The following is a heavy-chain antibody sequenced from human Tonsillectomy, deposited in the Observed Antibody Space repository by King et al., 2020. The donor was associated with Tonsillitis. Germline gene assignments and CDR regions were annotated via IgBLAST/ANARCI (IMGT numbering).Heavy chain of an antibody. CDR3: ARDKGNDILTGREGYGMDV. Sequence: VQLVESGGGLVQPGGSLRVSCAASGFTFRSYWMSWVRQAPGKGLEWVANTNEDGSEKYYVDSVKGRFTISRDNAKNSLYLQMDSLRAEDTAVYYCARDKGNDILTGREGYGMDVWGQGTTVTVSS. CDR1: GFTFRSYW. V-gene: IGHV3-7*03. CDR2: TNEDGSEK. D-gene: IGHD3-9*01. J-gene: IGHJ6*02.